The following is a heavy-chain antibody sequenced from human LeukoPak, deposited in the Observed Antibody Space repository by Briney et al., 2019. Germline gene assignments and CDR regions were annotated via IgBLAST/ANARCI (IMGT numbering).Heavy chain of an antibody. Sequence: ASVKVSCKASGYTFTGYYMHWVRQAPGQGLEWMGWINPNSGGTNYAQKFQGRVTMTRDTSISTAYMELSRLRSDDTAVYYCARELPYDFWSGYYTGIIDYWGQGTLVTVSS. CDR1: GYTFTGYY. J-gene: IGHJ4*02. V-gene: IGHV1-2*02. CDR2: INPNSGGT. D-gene: IGHD3-3*01. CDR3: ARELPYDFWSGYYTGIIDY.